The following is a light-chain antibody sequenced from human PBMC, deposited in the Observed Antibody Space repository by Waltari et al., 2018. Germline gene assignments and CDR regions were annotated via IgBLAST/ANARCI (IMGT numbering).Light chain of an antibody. CDR3: MIWHNSAWV. J-gene: IGLJ3*02. V-gene: IGLV5-45*02. CDR1: RDINVGAHR. CDR2: FKSDSDN. Sequence: QAVLTQPSSLSASPGASASLTCTLSRDINVGAHRIYWYQQKSGSHPHYLLWFKSDSDNRLGSGVPSRFSGSKDSSANAGILLISGLQSEDEADYYCMIWHNSAWVFGGGTKLTVL.